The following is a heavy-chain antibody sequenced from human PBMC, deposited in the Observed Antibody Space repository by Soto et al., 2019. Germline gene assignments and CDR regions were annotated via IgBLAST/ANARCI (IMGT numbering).Heavy chain of an antibody. D-gene: IGHD1-26*01. CDR2: IYYSGST. Sequence: PSETLSLTCTVSGGSISSGGYYWSWIRQHPGRGLEWIGYIYYSGSTYYNPSLKSRVTISVDTSKNQFSLKLSSVTAADTAVYYCASDFSGSYPSFLDYWGQGTLVTVSS. V-gene: IGHV4-31*03. CDR3: ASDFSGSYPSFLDY. J-gene: IGHJ4*02. CDR1: GGSISSGGYY.